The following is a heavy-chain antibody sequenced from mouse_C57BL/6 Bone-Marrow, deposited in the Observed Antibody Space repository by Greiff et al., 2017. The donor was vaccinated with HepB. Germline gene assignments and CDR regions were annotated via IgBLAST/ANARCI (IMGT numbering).Heavy chain of an antibody. CDR3: AILWLRRWYFDV. V-gene: IGHV1-81*01. CDR1: GYTFTSYG. Sequence: VQLQQSGAELARPGASVKLSCKASGYTFTSYGISWVKQRTGQGLEWIGEIYPRSGNTYYNEKFKGKATLTADKSSSTAYMELRSLTSEDSAVYFCAILWLRRWYFDVWGTGTTVTVSS. J-gene: IGHJ1*03. CDR2: IYPRSGNT. D-gene: IGHD2-2*01.